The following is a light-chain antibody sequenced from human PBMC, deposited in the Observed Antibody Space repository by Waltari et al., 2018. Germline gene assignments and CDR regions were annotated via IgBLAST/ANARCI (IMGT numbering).Light chain of an antibody. CDR1: QSISKW. Sequence: DIQMTQSPSTLSASVGDRVIFSCRASQSISKWLAWYQQKPGKAPKLLIYKASTLESGVTSRFSGSGSGTEFTLTISSLHQDEVATYYCQQYNSYSLLSFGGGTKVEIK. J-gene: IGKJ4*01. V-gene: IGKV1-5*03. CDR3: QQYNSYSLLS. CDR2: KAS.